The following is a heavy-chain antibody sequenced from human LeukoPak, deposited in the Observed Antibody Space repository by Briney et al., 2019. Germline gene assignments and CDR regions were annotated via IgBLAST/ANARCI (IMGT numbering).Heavy chain of an antibody. V-gene: IGHV1-2*02. J-gene: IGHJ6*03. CDR3: ARGMGYCSGGSCPYDYYYYMDV. CDR2: IKSNSGGT. CDR1: GYTFTCYY. Sequence: ASVTVSCKTSGYTFTCYYMHWVRQAPGQGLEWMGWIKSNSGGTNYAQKFQGRVTVTRDTSISTAYMELSRLRSDDTAVYYCARGMGYCSGGSCPYDYYYYMDVWGKGTTVTISS. D-gene: IGHD2-15*01.